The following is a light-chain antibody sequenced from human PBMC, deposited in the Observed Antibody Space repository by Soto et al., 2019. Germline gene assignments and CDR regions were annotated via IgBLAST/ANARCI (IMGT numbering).Light chain of an antibody. J-gene: IGLJ1*01. V-gene: IGLV2-8*01. CDR1: SRDVGASDY. CDR3: LSHSGSSNV. Sequence: QSALTQPPSASGSPGQSVAIACTGTSRDVGASDYVSWYQQHSGKAPKLLLYEVNKRPSGVPDRFSGSKSGNTASLTVSALQAGDEADYYCLSHSGSSNVLGTGTKVTVL. CDR2: EVN.